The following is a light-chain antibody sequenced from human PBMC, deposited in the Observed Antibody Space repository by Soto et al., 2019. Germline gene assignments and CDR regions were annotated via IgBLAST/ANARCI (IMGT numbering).Light chain of an antibody. V-gene: IGKV1-39*01. J-gene: IGKJ1*01. CDR3: QQSYSTRWT. Sequence: DIQMTQYPFSLSASVGDRVTITCRASQSISSYLNWDQQKPGKAPKLLIYAASSLQSGVPSRFSGSGSGTDFTLTISSLQPEDFPTYYCQQSYSTRWTFGQGTKVDIK. CDR2: AAS. CDR1: QSISSY.